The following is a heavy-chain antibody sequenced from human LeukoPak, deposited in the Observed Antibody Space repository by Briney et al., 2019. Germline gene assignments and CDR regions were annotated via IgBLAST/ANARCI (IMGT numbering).Heavy chain of an antibody. D-gene: IGHD5-12*01. CDR3: ARLQGGYSGYEHYYYGMDV. J-gene: IGHJ6*02. Sequence: SETLSLTCTVSGGSISSSSYSWGWIRQPPGKGLEWIGSIYYSGSTYYNPSLKSRVTISVDTSKNQFSLKLSSVTAADTAVYYCARLQGGYSGYEHYYYGMDVWGQGTTVTVSS. CDR2: IYYSGST. V-gene: IGHV4-39*01. CDR1: GGSISSSSYS.